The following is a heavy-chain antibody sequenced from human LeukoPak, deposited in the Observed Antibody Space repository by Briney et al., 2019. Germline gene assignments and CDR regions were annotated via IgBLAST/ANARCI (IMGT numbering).Heavy chain of an antibody. D-gene: IGHD2-15*01. V-gene: IGHV1-2*02. Sequence: ASVKVSCKASGYTFTGYYMHWVRQAPGQGLEWMGWINPNSGGTNYAQKFQGRVTMTRDTSISTAYMELSRLSSDDTAVYYCARSYLVVVAASPYYFDYWGQGTLVTVSS. CDR3: ARSYLVVVAASPYYFDY. J-gene: IGHJ4*02. CDR1: GYTFTGYY. CDR2: INPNSGGT.